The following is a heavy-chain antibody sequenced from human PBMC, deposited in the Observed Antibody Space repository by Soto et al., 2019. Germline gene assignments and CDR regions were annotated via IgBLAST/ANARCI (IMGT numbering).Heavy chain of an antibody. J-gene: IGHJ4*02. D-gene: IGHD6-13*01. CDR1: GFTFSSYA. V-gene: IGHV3-23*01. CDR2: ISGSGDST. CDR3: ARRGPGTYFDY. Sequence: GGSLRLSCAASGFTFSSYAMNWVRQAPGKGLEWVSVISGSGDSTYYADSVKGRFTISRDNSKNTLYLQMNSLRAEDTAVYYCARRGPGTYFDYWGQGALVTVSS.